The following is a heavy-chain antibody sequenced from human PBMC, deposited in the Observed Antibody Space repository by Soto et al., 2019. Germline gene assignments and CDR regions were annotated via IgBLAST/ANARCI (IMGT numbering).Heavy chain of an antibody. D-gene: IGHD5-18*01. Sequence: LRLSCAASGFTFSSYGMHWVRQAPGKGLEWVAVISYDGSNKYYADSVKGRFTISRDNSKNTLYLQINSLRAEDTAVYYCAKDVKGESGRGYSYGYFDYWGQGTLVTVSS. CDR3: AKDVKGESGRGYSYGYFDY. CDR2: ISYDGSNK. J-gene: IGHJ4*02. CDR1: GFTFSSYG. V-gene: IGHV3-30*18.